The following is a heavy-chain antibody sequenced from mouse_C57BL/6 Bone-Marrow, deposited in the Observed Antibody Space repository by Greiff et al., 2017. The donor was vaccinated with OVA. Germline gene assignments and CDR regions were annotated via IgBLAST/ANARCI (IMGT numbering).Heavy chain of an antibody. CDR2: ILPSIGRT. CDR1: DSEVFPIAY. CDR3: ARETIDYGLWYFDV. J-gene: IGHJ1*03. D-gene: IGHD1-1*01. V-gene: IGHV15-2*01. Sequence: QVQLKESGSELRSPGSSVKLSCKDFDSEVFPIAYMSWVRQKPGHGFEWIGGILPSIGRTIYGEKFEDKATLDADTLSNTAYLELNSLTSEDSAIYYCARETIDYGLWYFDVWGTGTTVTVSS.